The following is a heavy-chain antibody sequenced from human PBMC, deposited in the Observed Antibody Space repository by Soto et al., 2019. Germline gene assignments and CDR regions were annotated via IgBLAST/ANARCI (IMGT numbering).Heavy chain of an antibody. V-gene: IGHV4-39*01. D-gene: IGHD6-13*01. CDR1: GGSISSSSYY. CDR2: IYYSGST. Sequence: QLQLQESGPGLVKPSETLSLTCTVSGGSISSSSYYWGWIRQPPGKGLEWIGSIYYSGSTYYNPSLKSRVTISVDTSKNQFSLKLSSVTAADTAVYYCARHTGQQLVTRWFDPWGQGTLVTVSS. J-gene: IGHJ5*02. CDR3: ARHTGQQLVTRWFDP.